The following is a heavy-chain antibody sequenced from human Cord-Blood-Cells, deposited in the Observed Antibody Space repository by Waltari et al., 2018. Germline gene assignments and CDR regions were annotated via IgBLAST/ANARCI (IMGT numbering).Heavy chain of an antibody. CDR1: GGSISSSTYY. J-gene: IGHJ4*02. CDR3: ASPGADYYDSSGYLYYFDY. Sequence: QLQLQESGPGLVKPSETLSLTCTVPGGSISSSTYYWGWIRHPPRKGLEWIGSIYYSGSTYYNPSLKSRVTISVDTSKNQFSLKLSSVTAADTAVYYCASPGADYYDSSGYLYYFDYWGQGTLVTVSS. D-gene: IGHD3-22*01. CDR2: IYYSGST. V-gene: IGHV4-39*01.